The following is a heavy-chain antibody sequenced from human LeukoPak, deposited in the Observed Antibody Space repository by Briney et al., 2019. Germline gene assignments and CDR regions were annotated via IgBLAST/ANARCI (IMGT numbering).Heavy chain of an antibody. Sequence: GASVKVSCTASGYIFIGHFIHWVRQTPGQGLEWLGCINPASDGTNSAQKFQGRVTLTRDTSTNTAYMELSSLSNDDTAIYFCARAMGVAGYFDYGGQGALVTVSS. CDR1: GYIFIGHF. CDR3: ARAMGVAGYFDY. V-gene: IGHV1-2*02. CDR2: INPASDGT. J-gene: IGHJ4*02. D-gene: IGHD6-19*01.